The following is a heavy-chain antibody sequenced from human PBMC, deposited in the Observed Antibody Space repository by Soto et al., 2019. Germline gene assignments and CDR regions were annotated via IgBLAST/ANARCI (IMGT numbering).Heavy chain of an antibody. CDR2: ITSSSSSI. D-gene: IGHD4-17*01. CDR3: ARGATVTTRKLGRTYYYYYMDV. V-gene: IGHV3-48*01. CDR1: GFTFSSYN. Sequence: GGSLRLSCAASGFTFSSYNMNWVRQAPGKGLEWVSYITSSSSSIYYADSVKGRFTISRDNAKNSLYLQMNSLRAEDTAVYYCARGATVTTRKLGRTYYYYYMDVWGKGTTVTVSS. J-gene: IGHJ6*03.